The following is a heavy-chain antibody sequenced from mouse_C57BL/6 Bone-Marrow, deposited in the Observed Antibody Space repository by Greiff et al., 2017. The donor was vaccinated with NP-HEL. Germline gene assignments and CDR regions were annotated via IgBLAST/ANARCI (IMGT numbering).Heavy chain of an antibody. V-gene: IGHV1-42*01. D-gene: IGHD2-3*01. CDR2: INPSTGGT. Sequence: VQLQQSGPELVKPGASVKISCKASGYSFTGYYMNWVKQSPEKSLEWIGEINPSTGGTTYNQKFKAKATLTVDKSSSTAYMQLKSLTSEDSAVYDCAREGWLPPTADFDVWGTGTTVTVSS. J-gene: IGHJ1*03. CDR1: GYSFTGYY. CDR3: AREGWLPPTADFDV.